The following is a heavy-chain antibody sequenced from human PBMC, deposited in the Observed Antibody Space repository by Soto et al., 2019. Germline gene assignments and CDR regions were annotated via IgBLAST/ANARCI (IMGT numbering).Heavy chain of an antibody. D-gene: IGHD2-8*01. J-gene: IGHJ6*03. V-gene: IGHV3-23*01. Sequence: EVQLLESGGGLIQPGGSLRLSCAASGFTFSSYGMSWVRQAPGKGLEWVSAISDTGDSTFYADSVKGRFTISRDNSHNTLYLQMDSLRADDTAVYYCAKKISFCSNGVCHMGQYYFFMDLWGKGTAVTVSS. CDR2: ISDTGDST. CDR1: GFTFSSYG. CDR3: AKKISFCSNGVCHMGQYYFFMDL.